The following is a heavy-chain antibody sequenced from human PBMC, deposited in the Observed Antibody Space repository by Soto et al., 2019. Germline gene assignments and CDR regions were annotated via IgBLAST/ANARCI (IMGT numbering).Heavy chain of an antibody. J-gene: IGHJ5*02. D-gene: IGHD4-17*01. CDR1: GFTVSRDY. Sequence: EVQLVESGGGLIQPGGSLRLSCAASGFTVSRDYMSWVRQAPGKGLEWVSVIYTGGSKYYADSVKGRFTFSRDNSKNTLYLQMNSLRAEDTAVYYCSRAYGGNPALFDPWGQGTLVTVSS. CDR2: IYTGGSK. CDR3: SRAYGGNPALFDP. V-gene: IGHV3-53*01.